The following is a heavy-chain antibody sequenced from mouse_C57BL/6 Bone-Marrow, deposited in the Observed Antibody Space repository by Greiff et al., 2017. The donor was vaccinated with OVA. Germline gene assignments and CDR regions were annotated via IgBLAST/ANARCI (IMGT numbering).Heavy chain of an antibody. CDR1: GYTFTSYG. CDR2: IYPRSGNT. D-gene: IGHD1-1*01. V-gene: IGHV1-81*01. Sequence: VKLMESGAELARPGASVKLSCKASGYTFTSYGISWVKQRTGQGLEWIGEIYPRSGNTYYNEKFKGKATLTADKSSSTAYMELRSLTSEDSAVYFCARTYYYGSSSGRFDVWGTGTTVTVSS. J-gene: IGHJ1*03. CDR3: ARTYYYGSSSGRFDV.